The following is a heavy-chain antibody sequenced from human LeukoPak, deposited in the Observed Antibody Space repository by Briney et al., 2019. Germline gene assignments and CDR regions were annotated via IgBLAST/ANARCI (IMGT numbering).Heavy chain of an antibody. J-gene: IGHJ6*02. CDR2: IYYSGST. CDR1: GGSISSYY. V-gene: IGHV4-59*08. D-gene: IGHD2-2*01. Sequence: SETLSLTCTVSGGSISSYYWSWIRQPPGKGLEWIGYIYYSGSTYYNPSLKSRVTISVDTSKNQFSLKLSSVTAADTAVYYCARAVGVPAAVSRELYYYYGMDVWGQGTTVTVSS. CDR3: ARAVGVPAAVSRELYYYYGMDV.